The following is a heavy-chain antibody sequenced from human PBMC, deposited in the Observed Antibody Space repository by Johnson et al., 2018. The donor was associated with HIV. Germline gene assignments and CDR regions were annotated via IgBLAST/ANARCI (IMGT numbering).Heavy chain of an antibody. CDR2: INWNGGST. CDR3: ARASNYYDSFGYYRRGGGSDI. J-gene: IGHJ3*02. V-gene: IGHV3-20*04. CDR1: GFTFDDYG. Sequence: VQLVESGGGVVRPGGSLRLSCAASGFTFDDYGMSWVRQAPGKGLEWVSGINWNGGSTGYADSVKGRFTISSDNAKNSLYLQMNSLRAEDTALYFCARASNYYDSFGYYRRGGGSDIWGQGTMVTVSS. D-gene: IGHD3-22*01.